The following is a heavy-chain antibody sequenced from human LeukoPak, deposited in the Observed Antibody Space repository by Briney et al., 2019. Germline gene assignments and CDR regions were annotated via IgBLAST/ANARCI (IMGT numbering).Heavy chain of an antibody. D-gene: IGHD3-10*01. Sequence: GGSLRLSCAASGFTFSSYAMHWVRQAPGKGLEWVAVISYDGSNKYYADSVKGRFTISRDNAKNSLYLQMNSLRAEDTAVYYCARDAVGAAQPYNWFDPWGQGTLVTVSS. CDR3: ARDAVGAAQPYNWFDP. V-gene: IGHV3-30-3*01. J-gene: IGHJ5*02. CDR2: ISYDGSNK. CDR1: GFTFSSYA.